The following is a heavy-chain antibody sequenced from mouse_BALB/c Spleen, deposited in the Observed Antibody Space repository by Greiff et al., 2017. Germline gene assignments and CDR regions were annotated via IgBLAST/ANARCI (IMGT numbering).Heavy chain of an antibody. D-gene: IGHD2-4*01. J-gene: IGHJ2*01. CDR2: INPSSGYT. V-gene: IGHV1-4*01. CDR1: GYTFTSYT. Sequence: QVQLKQSGAELARPGASVKMSCKASGYTFTSYTMHWVKQRPGQGLEWIGYINPSSGYTNYNQKFKDKATLTADKSSSTAYMQLSSLTSEDSAVYYCAREGATMITTYYFDYWGQGTTLTVSS. CDR3: AREGATMITTYYFDY.